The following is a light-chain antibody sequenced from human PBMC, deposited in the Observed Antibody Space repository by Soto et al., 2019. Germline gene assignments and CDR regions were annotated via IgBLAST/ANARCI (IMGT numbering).Light chain of an antibody. Sequence: EIEMTQSPATLSLAPGERVTLSCRASESVSTNLAWYQQKAGQAPRLLIYGASTRATGIPTRFSGSVSGTEFTLTISGLQSEDFAVYYRQQYSIWRTFGQGTKVEIK. CDR2: GAS. J-gene: IGKJ1*01. V-gene: IGKV3-15*01. CDR3: QQYSIWRT. CDR1: ESVSTN.